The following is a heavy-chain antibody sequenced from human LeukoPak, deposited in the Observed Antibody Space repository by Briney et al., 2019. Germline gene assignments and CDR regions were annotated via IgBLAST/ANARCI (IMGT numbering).Heavy chain of an antibody. V-gene: IGHV4-30-2*01. CDR1: GGSISSGGYS. Sequence: SETLSLTCAVSGGSISSGGYSWSWIRQPPGKGLEWIGYIYHSGSTYYNPSLKSRVTISVDTSKDQFSLKLSSVTAADTAVYYCARRGRPAGYFQHWGQGTLVSVSS. J-gene: IGHJ1*01. D-gene: IGHD6-6*01. CDR2: IYHSGST. CDR3: ARRGRPAGYFQH.